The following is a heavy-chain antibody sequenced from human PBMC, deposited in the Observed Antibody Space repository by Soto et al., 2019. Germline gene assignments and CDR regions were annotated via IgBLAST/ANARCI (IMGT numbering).Heavy chain of an antibody. CDR1: GFSFSDYF. D-gene: IGHD3-10*01. CDR3: VRANSQNYATPAVSSGLNP. CDR2: INPSGDRT. Sequence: SVKVSCKASGFSFSDYFMHWVRQAPGQGLEWMGIINPSGDRTDYAQKFQGRVTIARDTSTSTVYMDLSSLRYEDTAVYYCVRANSQNYATPAVSSGLNPWGQ. J-gene: IGHJ5*02. V-gene: IGHV1-46*01.